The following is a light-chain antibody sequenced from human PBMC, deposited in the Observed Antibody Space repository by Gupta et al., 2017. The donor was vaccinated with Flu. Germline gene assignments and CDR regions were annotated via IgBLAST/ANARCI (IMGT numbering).Light chain of an antibody. CDR1: NYNIGSDG. CDR2: NNS. Sequence: MATISRSRGNYNIGSDGVHCHHQPAGTAPKLLIYNNSQRLTGVPDRFSGSKYGTAATMTSSGLRADDVADYYCATGDDSRNGWVFGGGTKLTVL. V-gene: IGLV1-44*01. CDR3: ATGDDSRNGWV. J-gene: IGLJ3*02.